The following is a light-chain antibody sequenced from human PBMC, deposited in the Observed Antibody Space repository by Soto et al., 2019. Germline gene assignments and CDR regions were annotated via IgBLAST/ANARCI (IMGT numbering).Light chain of an antibody. CDR3: HLYGASPPT. Sequence: EIVMTQSPATLSVSPGERATFSCRASQSIGRNFLAWFQHKPGQAPRLLIYDASGRATGIPDRFSASGSGTDFTLTISRLEPEDSAVFYCHLYGASPPTFGQGTKVDIK. CDR1: QSIGRNF. J-gene: IGKJ1*01. V-gene: IGKV3-20*01. CDR2: DAS.